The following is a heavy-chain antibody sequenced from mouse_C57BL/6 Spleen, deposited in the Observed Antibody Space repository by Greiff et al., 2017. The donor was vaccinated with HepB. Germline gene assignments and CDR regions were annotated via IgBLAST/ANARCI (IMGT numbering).Heavy chain of an antibody. D-gene: IGHD2-5*01. Sequence: EVKLMESGGGLVQPGGSLSLSCAASGFTFTDYYMSWVRQPPGKALEWLGFIRNKANGYTTEYSASVKGRFTISRDNSQSILYLQMNALRAEDSATYYCARYNHSNWDYFDYWGQGTTLTVSS. CDR1: GFTFTDYY. CDR3: ARYNHSNWDYFDY. V-gene: IGHV7-3*01. J-gene: IGHJ2*01. CDR2: IRNKANGYTT.